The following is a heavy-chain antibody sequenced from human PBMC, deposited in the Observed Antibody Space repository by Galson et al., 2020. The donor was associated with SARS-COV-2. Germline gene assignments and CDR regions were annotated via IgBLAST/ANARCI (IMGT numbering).Heavy chain of an antibody. D-gene: IGHD6-19*01. V-gene: IGHV3-23*01. CDR1: AFTFSTYV. CDR2: ITGTGRT. Sequence: GGSLRLSCAASAFTFSTYVLSWVRQAPGKGLEWVSLITGTGRTYSADSVKGRFTISRDSSRSTLYLHMTSLRAEDTAVYFCAKDCCVNAVDYNRGWSTFDYWGQGTPVTVSS. CDR3: AKDCCVNAVDYNRGWSTFDY. J-gene: IGHJ4*02.